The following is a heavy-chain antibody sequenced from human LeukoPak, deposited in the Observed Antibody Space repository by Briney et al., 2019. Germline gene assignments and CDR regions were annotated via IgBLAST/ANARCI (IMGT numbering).Heavy chain of an antibody. Sequence: GGSLRLSCAASGFTFSSYDMSWVRQAPGKGLEWVSIISSGSSAIFSADALKGRFTISRDDAKNLLYLGMNSLRAEDTAVYYCARGHTAVTRHFDFWGQGTLVTVSS. V-gene: IGHV3-21*01. CDR3: ARGHTAVTRHFDF. J-gene: IGHJ4*02. D-gene: IGHD4-17*01. CDR2: ISSGSSAI. CDR1: GFTFSSYD.